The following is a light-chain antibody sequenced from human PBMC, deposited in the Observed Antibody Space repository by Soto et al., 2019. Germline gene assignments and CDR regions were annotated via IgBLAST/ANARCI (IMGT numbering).Light chain of an antibody. CDR1: QSVSSSY. V-gene: IGKV3-15*01. CDR2: GAS. J-gene: IGKJ3*01. Sequence: EIVLTQSPGTLSLSPGERATLSCRASQSVSSSYLAWYQQKPGQAPRLLIHGASTRATGVPARFSGSGSGTEFTLTISGLRSEDSATYDCQQYNAWPPLITFGPATKVDLK. CDR3: QQYNAWPPLIT.